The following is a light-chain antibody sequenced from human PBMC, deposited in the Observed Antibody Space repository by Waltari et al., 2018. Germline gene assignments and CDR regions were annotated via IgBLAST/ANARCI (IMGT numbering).Light chain of an antibody. Sequence: DFVMTQSPASLALSLGERATIHCTTSPTVLYNSNNRNYLTWYHQKPGQPPNLLFYWASTRESGVPDRFSASGSGTDFTLTISRLQPEDVAIYYCQQYYSSPYTFGQGTRLEIK. CDR3: QQYYSSPYT. V-gene: IGKV4-1*01. CDR1: PTVLYNSNNRNY. CDR2: WAS. J-gene: IGKJ2*01.